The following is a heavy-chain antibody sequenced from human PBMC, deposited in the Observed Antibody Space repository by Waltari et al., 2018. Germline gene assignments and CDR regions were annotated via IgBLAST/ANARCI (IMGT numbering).Heavy chain of an antibody. V-gene: IGHV3-48*02. J-gene: IGHJ6*03. Sequence: EVQLVESGGGLVQPGGSLRLSCAASGFTFSSNSMKWVRQAPGKGLEWVSYISFSSGHRYYADSVKGRFTIARDNAKNSLYLQIDSLRHEDAAVYYCARVLRSRTNYYFYYMDVWGKGTTVTVSS. CDR3: ARVLRSRTNYYFYYMDV. CDR2: ISFSSGHR. D-gene: IGHD2-15*01. CDR1: GFTFSSNS.